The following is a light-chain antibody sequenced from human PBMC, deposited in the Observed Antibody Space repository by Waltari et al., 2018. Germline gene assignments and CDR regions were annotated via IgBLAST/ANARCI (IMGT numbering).Light chain of an antibody. Sequence: EIMLTQSPGTLSLSPGERATLSCRTSQSIGRSLAWYQQTPGQAPRLLIYGASSRATDIPDRFSGSGSGTDFSLTINRLEPEDSALYYCQHYVRLPVTFGQGTKVEIK. CDR2: GAS. CDR3: QHYVRLPVT. V-gene: IGKV3-20*01. CDR1: QSIGRS. J-gene: IGKJ1*01.